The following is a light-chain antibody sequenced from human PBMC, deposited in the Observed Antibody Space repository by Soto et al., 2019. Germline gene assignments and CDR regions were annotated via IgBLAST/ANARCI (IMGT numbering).Light chain of an antibody. Sequence: EIVLTQSPANLSLSPGDRATLSCRASQSVSSYLAWYQQKPGQAPRLLIYDASNRATGIPARFSGSGSGTDFALTISRLELEDSAVYYCQQYGVSPLTFGPGTKVEIK. CDR2: DAS. V-gene: IGKV3-11*01. CDR1: QSVSSY. CDR3: QQYGVSPLT. J-gene: IGKJ3*01.